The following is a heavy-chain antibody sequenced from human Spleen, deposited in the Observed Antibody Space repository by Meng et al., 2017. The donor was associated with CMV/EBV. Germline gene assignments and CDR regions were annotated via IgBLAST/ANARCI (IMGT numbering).Heavy chain of an antibody. CDR2: IRYDGSNQ. Sequence: GESLKISCAASGFTFSGYAMHWVRQAPGKGLEWVAFIRYDGSNQYYADPVKGRFTISRDNSKNTLYLQMNSLRAEDTAVYFCAKDSAQQVAKYVFDYWGQGTLVTVSS. CDR3: AKDSAQQVAKYVFDY. D-gene: IGHD6-13*01. V-gene: IGHV3-30*02. CDR1: GFTFSGYA. J-gene: IGHJ4*02.